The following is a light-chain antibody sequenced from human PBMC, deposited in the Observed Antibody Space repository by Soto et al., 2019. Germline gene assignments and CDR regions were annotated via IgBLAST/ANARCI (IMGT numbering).Light chain of an antibody. V-gene: IGKV3-15*01. Sequence: EIVMTQSPATLTVSPGERATLSCRASQSVSSKLAWYQQQPGQPPRLLIYGASTRATGIPARFSGSGSGTEFTLTISSLQSEDFAVYYCQQYNNWPPITFGQGTRLEIK. CDR2: GAS. CDR1: QSVSSK. J-gene: IGKJ5*01. CDR3: QQYNNWPPIT.